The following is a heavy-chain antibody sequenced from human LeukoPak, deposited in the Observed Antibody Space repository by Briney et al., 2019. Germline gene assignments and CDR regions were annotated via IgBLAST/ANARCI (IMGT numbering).Heavy chain of an antibody. CDR2: IYHSGTT. CDR1: GGSLSTFH. J-gene: IGHJ4*02. Sequence: SETLSLTCTVSGGSLSTFHWSWIRQPPGRGLEWIGYIYHSGTTNYSPSLKSRVTISVDTSKNQLSLNLNSVTAADTAVYSCTRGGYSAYDYRPFVWGQGALVTVSS. CDR3: TRGGYSAYDYRPFV. V-gene: IGHV4-59*01. D-gene: IGHD5-12*01.